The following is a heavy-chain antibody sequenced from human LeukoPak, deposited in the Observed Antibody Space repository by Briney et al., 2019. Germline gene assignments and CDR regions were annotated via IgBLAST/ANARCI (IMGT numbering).Heavy chain of an antibody. CDR3: ARDEESPFDY. CDR1: GGSFSGYY. V-gene: IGHV4-59*01. J-gene: IGHJ4*02. CDR2: IYYSGST. Sequence: PSETLSLTCAVYGGSFSGYYWSWIRQPPGRGLEWIGYIYYSGSTNYNPSLKSRVTISVDTSKNQFSLKLSSVTAADTAVYYCARDEESPFDYWGQGTLVTVSS.